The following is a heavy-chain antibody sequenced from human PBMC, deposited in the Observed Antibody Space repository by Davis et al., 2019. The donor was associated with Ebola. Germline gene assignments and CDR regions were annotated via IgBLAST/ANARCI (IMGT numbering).Heavy chain of an antibody. CDR1: GGSISSSNW. Sequence: PGGSLRLSCAVSGGSISSSNWWSWVRQPPGKGLEWIGEIYHSGSTNYNPSLKSRVTISVDTSKNQFSLKLSSVTAADTAVYYCARDRQVPFRDGYNWTFDYWGQGTLVTVSS. CDR2: IYHSGST. V-gene: IGHV4-4*02. D-gene: IGHD5-24*01. CDR3: ARDRQVPFRDGYNWTFDY. J-gene: IGHJ4*02.